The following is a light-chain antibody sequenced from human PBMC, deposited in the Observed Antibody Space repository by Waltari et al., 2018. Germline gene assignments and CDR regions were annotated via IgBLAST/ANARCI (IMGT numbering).Light chain of an antibody. CDR2: DVT. CDR3: SSWTTSDTRKLI. CDR1: SGDVGGYDY. V-gene: IGLV2-14*03. Sequence: QSALTQPASVSGSPGQSLTIPCTGTSGDVGGYDYVSWYQQHPGKAPTLVIYDVTNQPSGISARFSGSKSGTTASLMISGLQAEDDAGYFCSSWTTSDTRKLIFGGGTKLTVL. J-gene: IGLJ2*01.